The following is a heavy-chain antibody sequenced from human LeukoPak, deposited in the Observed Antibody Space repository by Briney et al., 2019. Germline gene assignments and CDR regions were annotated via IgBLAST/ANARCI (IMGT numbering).Heavy chain of an antibody. Sequence: PSETLSLTCTGSGGSISSYYWSWIRQPAGKGLEWIGRIYTSGSTNYNPSLKSRVTMSVDTSKNQFSLKLSSVTAADTAVYYCARGSFIEAYYYYGMDVWGQGTTVTVSS. CDR2: IYTSGST. CDR1: GGSISSYY. D-gene: IGHD3-16*02. CDR3: ARGSFIEAYYYYGMDV. J-gene: IGHJ6*02. V-gene: IGHV4-4*07.